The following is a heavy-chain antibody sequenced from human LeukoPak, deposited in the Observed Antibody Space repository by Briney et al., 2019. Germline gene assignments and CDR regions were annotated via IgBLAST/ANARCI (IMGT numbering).Heavy chain of an antibody. Sequence: PGGSLRLSCAASGFRFSNSWMYWVCQGPGKGPVWVSRVKTDGTRIEYADSVKGRFTISRDNAKNTLFLQMSSLRVEDTAVYYCARGADHGGSYYPDWGQGTRVTVSS. V-gene: IGHV3-74*01. CDR1: GFRFSNSW. CDR2: VKTDGTRI. CDR3: ARGADHGGSYYPD. D-gene: IGHD3-10*01. J-gene: IGHJ4*02.